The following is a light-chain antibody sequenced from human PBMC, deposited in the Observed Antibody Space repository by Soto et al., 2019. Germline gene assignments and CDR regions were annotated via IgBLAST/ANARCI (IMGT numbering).Light chain of an antibody. CDR2: DVS. CDR1: SSDVGGYNY. J-gene: IGLJ2*01. CDR3: SSYAGSSTLV. Sequence: QSALTQPASVSGSPGQSITISCTGTSSDVGGYNYVSWYQQHPGKAPKLMIHDVSNRPSGVSNRFSGSKSGNTASLTISGLQAEDEADYYCSSYAGSSTLVFGGGTKLTVL. V-gene: IGLV2-14*01.